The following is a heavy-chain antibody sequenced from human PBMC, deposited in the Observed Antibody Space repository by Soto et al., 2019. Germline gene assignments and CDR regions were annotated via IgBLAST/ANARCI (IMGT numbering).Heavy chain of an antibody. J-gene: IGHJ5*02. D-gene: IGHD6-6*01. CDR2: INAGNGNT. V-gene: IGHV1-3*01. CDR3: ARAYSSSSGLDP. CDR1: GYTFTSYA. Sequence: QVQLVQSGAEVKKPGASVKVSCKASGYTFTSYAMHWVRQAPGQRLGWMGWINAGNGNTKYSQKFQGRVTITRDTSASTAYMELSSLRSEDTAVYYCARAYSSSSGLDPWGQGTLVTVSS.